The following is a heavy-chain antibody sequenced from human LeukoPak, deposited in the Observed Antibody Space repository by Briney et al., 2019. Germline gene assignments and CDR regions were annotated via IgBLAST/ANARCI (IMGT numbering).Heavy chain of an antibody. CDR3: ARGAGQYGDYGWYFDY. V-gene: IGHV4-34*01. CDR1: GGSLSAYN. D-gene: IGHD4-17*01. CDR2: ITHSGST. Sequence: PSETLSLTCAVYGGSLSAYNWSWIRQPPGKGLEWIGEITHSGSTTYKASLKSRVTISVDTSKNQFSLKLSSVTAADTAVYYCARGAGQYGDYGWYFDYWGQGTLVTVSS. J-gene: IGHJ4*02.